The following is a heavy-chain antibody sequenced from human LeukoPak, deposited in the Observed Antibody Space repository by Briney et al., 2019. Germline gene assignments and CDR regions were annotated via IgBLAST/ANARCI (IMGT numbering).Heavy chain of an antibody. V-gene: IGHV3-11*06. CDR2: ISDSSTYT. CDR3: ARENHDY. J-gene: IGHJ4*02. CDR1: GFSFSDYY. Sequence: PGVSLRLSCAASGFSFSDYYLSWIRQAPGKGLEWVSYISDSSTYTNYAASVKGRFTTSRDDAKNSLYLQMNSLRAEDTAVYYCARENHDYWGQGTLVTVSS. D-gene: IGHD1-14*01.